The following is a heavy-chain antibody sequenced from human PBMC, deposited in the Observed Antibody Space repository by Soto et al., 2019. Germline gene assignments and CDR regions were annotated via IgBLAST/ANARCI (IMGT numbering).Heavy chain of an antibody. V-gene: IGHV3-23*01. D-gene: IGHD2-2*01. J-gene: IGHJ6*04. CDR3: AKDRGVGRHIVVVPAYMDV. CDR1: GFTFSSYA. CDR2: ISGSGGST. Sequence: EVQLLESGGGLVQPGGSLRLSCAASGFTFSSYAMSWVRQAPGKGLEWVSAISGSGGSTYYADSVKGRFTISRDNSKNTLYLQMNGLRAEDTAVYYCAKDRGVGRHIVVVPAYMDVWGKGTTVTVSS.